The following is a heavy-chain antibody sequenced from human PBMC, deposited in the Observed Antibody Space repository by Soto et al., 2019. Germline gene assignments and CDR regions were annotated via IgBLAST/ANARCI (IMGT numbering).Heavy chain of an antibody. V-gene: IGHV3-66*01. CDR3: ARESQLLAVGTFEY. CDR1: GFTFSSYW. CDR2: IYSGGST. Sequence: GGSLRLSCAASGFTFSSYWMSWVRQAPGKGLEWVSVIYSGGSTYYADSVKGRFTISRDNSKNTLYLQMNSLRAEDTAVYYCARESQLLAVGTFEYWGQGTLVTVSS. J-gene: IGHJ4*02. D-gene: IGHD2-2*01.